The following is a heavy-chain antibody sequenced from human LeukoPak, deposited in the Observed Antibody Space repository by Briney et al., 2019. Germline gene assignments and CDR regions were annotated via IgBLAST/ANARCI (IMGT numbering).Heavy chain of an antibody. CDR2: IDGGGRNT. D-gene: IGHD6-19*01. CDR3: AKVEWLGGVGNWFDP. V-gene: IGHV3-23*01. Sequence: GGSLRLSCGASGFTFSSCAMSWVRQAPGKGLEWVSTIDGGGRNTYYADSVKGRFTISRDNSKNTLYLQMNSLRAEDTAVYFCAKVEWLGGVGNWFDPWGQGTLVTVSS. CDR1: GFTFSSCA. J-gene: IGHJ5*02.